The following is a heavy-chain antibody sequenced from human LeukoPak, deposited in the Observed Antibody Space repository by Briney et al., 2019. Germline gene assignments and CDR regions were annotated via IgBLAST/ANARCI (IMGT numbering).Heavy chain of an antibody. Sequence: ASVKVSCKASGYTFTNYDIMWVRQATGQGPEWMEWMNSNSGNTGYAQKFQGRVTMTRDTSINTAYIELHSLTSEDMAVYYCARGRGGTVVRGYLDYWGQGTLVTVSS. CDR2: MNSNSGNT. CDR3: ARGRGGTVVRGYLDY. D-gene: IGHD3-10*01. CDR1: GYTFTNYD. J-gene: IGHJ4*02. V-gene: IGHV1-8*01.